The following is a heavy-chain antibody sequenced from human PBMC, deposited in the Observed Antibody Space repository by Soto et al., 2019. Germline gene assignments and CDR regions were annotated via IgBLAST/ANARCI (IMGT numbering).Heavy chain of an antibody. CDR2: IYYDGST. CDR1: GDSVNSGSSY. CDR3: ARAWELLDYYFDY. D-gene: IGHD1-26*01. Sequence: SETLSLTCTVSGDSVNSGSSYWNWIRQPPGKGLEWIGYIYYDGSTNFNPSLKSRVTISVDTSKNQFSLKLSSVTAADTAVYYCARAWELLDYYFDYWGQGTLVTVSS. V-gene: IGHV4-61*01. J-gene: IGHJ4*02.